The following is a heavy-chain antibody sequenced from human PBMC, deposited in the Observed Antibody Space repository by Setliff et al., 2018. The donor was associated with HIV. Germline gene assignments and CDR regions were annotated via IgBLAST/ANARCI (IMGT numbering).Heavy chain of an antibody. CDR3: ATLQSSGWPHGIEY. CDR2: FYYTGSD. J-gene: IGHJ4*02. Sequence: SETLSLTCTVSGGSISSPGYYWSWIRQRPGKGLEWIGYFYYTGSDYYKSSLKNRVTISVDTSKNHFSLKVNFVTAADTAVYYCATLQSSGWPHGIEYWGQGTLVTVSS. CDR1: GGSISSPGYY. D-gene: IGHD6-19*01. V-gene: IGHV4-39*01.